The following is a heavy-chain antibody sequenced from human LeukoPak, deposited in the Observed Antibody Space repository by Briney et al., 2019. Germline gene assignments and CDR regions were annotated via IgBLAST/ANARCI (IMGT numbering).Heavy chain of an antibody. J-gene: IGHJ3*02. V-gene: IGHV3-30-3*01. CDR2: ISYDGTNK. CDR3: AREILTGYAFDI. Sequence: GGSLRLSCAASGFTFSTYAMHWVRQAPGKGLEWVAFISYDGTNKHCADSVKGRFTNSRDNSKNTLYLQMNSLRAEDTALYYCAREILTGYAFDIWGQGTMVTVCS. CDR1: GFTFSTYA. D-gene: IGHD7-27*01.